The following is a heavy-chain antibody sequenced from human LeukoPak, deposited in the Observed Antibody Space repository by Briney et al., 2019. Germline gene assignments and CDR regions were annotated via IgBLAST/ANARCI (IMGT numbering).Heavy chain of an antibody. J-gene: IGHJ3*02. CDR2: IYSGGTT. CDR3: ARDADYGGSPDAFDI. V-gene: IGHV3-53*01. Sequence: GGSLRLSCAASGFTVSGNHMSWVRQAPGKGLNWVSIIYSGGTTYYADSVKGRFTISRDNSKNTLYLQMNCLRAEDTAVYYCARDADYGGSPDAFDIWGRGTIVTVSS. CDR1: GFTVSGNH. D-gene: IGHD4-23*01.